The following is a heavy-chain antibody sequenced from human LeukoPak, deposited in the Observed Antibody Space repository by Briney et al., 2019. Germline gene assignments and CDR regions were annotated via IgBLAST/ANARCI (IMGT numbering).Heavy chain of an antibody. CDR3: ARDRDVDAFDI. CDR1: GGSINGYF. V-gene: IGHV4-4*07. J-gene: IGHJ3*02. CDR2: IYTSGST. Sequence: PSETLSLTCTVSGGSINGYFWSWMRQPAGKGLEWIGRIYTSGSTNYNPSLKSRVTMSVDTSKNQFSLKLSSVTAADTAVYYCARDRDVDAFDIWGQGTMVTVSS.